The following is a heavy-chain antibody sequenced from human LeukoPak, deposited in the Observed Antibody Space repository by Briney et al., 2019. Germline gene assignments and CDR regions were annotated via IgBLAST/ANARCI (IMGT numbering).Heavy chain of an antibody. Sequence: GASVKVSCKASGYTFTSYGISWVRQAPGQGLEWMGWISAYNGNTNYAQKLQGRVTMTTDTSTSTAYMELRSLRSDDTAVYYCARDPKARYYDSSGNLDYWGQGTLVTVSS. D-gene: IGHD3-22*01. V-gene: IGHV1-18*01. CDR1: GYTFTSYG. CDR3: ARDPKARYYDSSGNLDY. CDR2: ISAYNGNT. J-gene: IGHJ4*02.